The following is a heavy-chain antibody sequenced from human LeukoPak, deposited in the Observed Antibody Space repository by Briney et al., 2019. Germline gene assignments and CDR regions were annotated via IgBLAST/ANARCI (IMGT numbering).Heavy chain of an antibody. D-gene: IGHD2-2*01. CDR1: GFTFSTYA. V-gene: IGHV3-23*01. CDR2: ISGNGDNT. CDR3: AIHGGPTRYYFDY. J-gene: IGHJ4*02. Sequence: GGSLRLSCAASGFTFSTYAMSWVRQAPGKGLEWVSTISGNGDNTYYADSVKGRFTISRDNSKNTLYLQMNSLIAEDTAVYYCAIHGGPTRYYFDYWGQGTLVTVSS.